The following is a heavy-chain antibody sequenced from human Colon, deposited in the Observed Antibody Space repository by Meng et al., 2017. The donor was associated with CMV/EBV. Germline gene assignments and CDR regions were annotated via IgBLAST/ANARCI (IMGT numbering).Heavy chain of an antibody. D-gene: IGHD3-16*01. V-gene: IGHV1-18*01. CDR1: GYTFTSYG. J-gene: IGHJ4*02. CDR2: ISAYNGNT. Sequence: QVQLVQVGAEVKKPGASVNVPCKASGYTFTSYGITWVRQAPGQGLEGMGWISAYNGNTNYAQKLQGRVTMTTDTSTITAYMELRSLRSDDTAVYYCARDRGGPPFDYWGQGTLVTVSS. CDR3: ARDRGGPPFDY.